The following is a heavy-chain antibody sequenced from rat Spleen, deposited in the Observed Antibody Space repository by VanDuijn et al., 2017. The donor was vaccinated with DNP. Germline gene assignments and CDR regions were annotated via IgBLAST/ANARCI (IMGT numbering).Heavy chain of an antibody. CDR1: GFIFSNYW. CDR2: ITKTGDTT. CDR3: TSNPHIRTAAPFDY. J-gene: IGHJ2*01. Sequence: EVQLVESGGGPVQPGGSLKVSCVASGFIFSNYWMTWIRQAPGKGLEWVASITKTGDTTYYSDSVKGRFSLSRDNAKSTLYLQVNSLRSEDTATYYCTSNPHIRTAAPFDYWGQGVMVTVSS. D-gene: IGHD3-8*01. V-gene: IGHV5-31*01.